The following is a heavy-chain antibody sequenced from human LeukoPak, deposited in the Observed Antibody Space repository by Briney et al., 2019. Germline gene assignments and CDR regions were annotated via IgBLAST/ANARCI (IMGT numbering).Heavy chain of an antibody. CDR1: GFTFSSYW. CDR2: IKQDGSEK. J-gene: IGHJ6*03. D-gene: IGHD3-10*01. V-gene: IGHV3-7*01. Sequence: PGGSLRLSCAASGFTFSSYWMSWVRQAPGKGLEWVANIKQDGSEKYYVDSVKGRFTISRDNAKNSLYLQMNSLRAEDTAVYYCARTPLKGSGTSSYYYYMDVWGKGTTVTVSS. CDR3: ARTPLKGSGTSSYYYYMDV.